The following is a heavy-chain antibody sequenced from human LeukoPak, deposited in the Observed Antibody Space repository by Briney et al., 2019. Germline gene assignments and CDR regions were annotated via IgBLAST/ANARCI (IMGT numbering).Heavy chain of an antibody. J-gene: IGHJ5*01. CDR1: GFSFSNNW. CDR3: VRSPACGGGDCYPSWFAP. D-gene: IGHD2-21*01. Sequence: GESLKISCQGSGFSFSNNWVGWVRQMPGKGLEWMGIVHPADSQTKYSPSFQGQVTISADRSINSVYLHWSSLRASDTAIYYCVRSPACGGGDCYPSWFAPWGQGTLVTVSS. V-gene: IGHV5-51*01. CDR2: VHPADSQT.